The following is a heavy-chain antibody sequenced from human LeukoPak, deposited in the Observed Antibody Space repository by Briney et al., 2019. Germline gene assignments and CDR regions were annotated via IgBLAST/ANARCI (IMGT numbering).Heavy chain of an antibody. Sequence: GGSLRLSCAASGFTFSSYWMSWVRQAPGKGLEWVANIKQDGSEKYYVDSVKGRFTISRDNAKNSLYLQMNSLRAEDTAVYYCAGHIVLMVYVEFDPWGQGTLVTVSS. D-gene: IGHD2-8*01. CDR2: IKQDGSEK. CDR1: GFTFSSYW. J-gene: IGHJ5*02. V-gene: IGHV3-7*01. CDR3: AGHIVLMVYVEFDP.